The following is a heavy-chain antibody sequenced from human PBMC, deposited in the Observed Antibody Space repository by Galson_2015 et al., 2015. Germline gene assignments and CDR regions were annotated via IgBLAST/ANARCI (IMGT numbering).Heavy chain of an antibody. CDR3: AREKGDYGDYFDY. D-gene: IGHD4-17*01. Sequence: SLRLSCAASGFTFSSYGMHWVRQAPGKGLEWVAVIWYDGSNKYYADSVRGRFTISRDNSKNTLYLQMNSLRAEDTAVYYCAREKGDYGDYFDYWGQGTLVTVSS. CDR2: IWYDGSNK. CDR1: GFTFSSYG. J-gene: IGHJ4*02. V-gene: IGHV3-33*01.